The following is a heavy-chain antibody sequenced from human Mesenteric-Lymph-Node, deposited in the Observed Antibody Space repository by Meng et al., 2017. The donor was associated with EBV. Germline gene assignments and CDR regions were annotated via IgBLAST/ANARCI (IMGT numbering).Heavy chain of an antibody. V-gene: IGHV1-8*01. CDR1: GYTFINYD. D-gene: IGHD4-23*01. CDR3: VRAFYGGNSDF. J-gene: IGHJ4*02. CDR2: MNPNSGNT. Sequence: QVQLVQSGAEVKKPGAAVKVSCKASGYTFINYDINWVRQAPGRGLEWMGWMNPNSGNTAYAQKFQGRVSMTRSTSITTAYMELTGLRSDDTAVYYYVRAFYGGNSDFWGQGTLVTVSS.